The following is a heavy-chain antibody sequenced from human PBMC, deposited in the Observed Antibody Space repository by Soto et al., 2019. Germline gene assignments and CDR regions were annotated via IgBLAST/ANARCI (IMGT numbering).Heavy chain of an antibody. CDR2: ISAYNGNT. CDR3: ARGRAGIAVAGTRLDAFDI. V-gene: IGHV1-18*01. Sequence: ASVKVSCKASGYTFTSYGISWVLQAPGQGLEWMGWISAYNGNTNYAQKLQGRVTMTTDTSTSTAYMELRSLRSDDTAVYYCARGRAGIAVAGTRLDAFDIWGQGTMVTVSS. D-gene: IGHD6-19*01. CDR1: GYTFTSYG. J-gene: IGHJ3*02.